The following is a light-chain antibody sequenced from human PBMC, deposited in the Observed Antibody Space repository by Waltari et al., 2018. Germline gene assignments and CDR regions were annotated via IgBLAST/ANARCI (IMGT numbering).Light chain of an antibody. J-gene: IGKJ2*01. V-gene: IGKV2-30*01. CDR1: QSLVYSDGNTY. CDR2: KVS. CDR3: MQGTHWPYT. Sequence: DVAMTQSPLSLPVTLGQPASISCSSSQSLVYSDGNTYLNWFQQRPGQSPRRLIYKVSNRDSGVPDRFSGSVSGTDFTLKISRVEAEYVGVYYCMQGTHWPYTFGQGTKLEIK.